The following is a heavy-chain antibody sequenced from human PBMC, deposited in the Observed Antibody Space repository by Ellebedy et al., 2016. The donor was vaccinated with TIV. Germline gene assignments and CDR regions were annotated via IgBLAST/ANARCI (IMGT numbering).Heavy chain of an antibody. Sequence: GESLKISXVASGFTFTDHYMDWVRQAPGKGLEWVSAISGSGDSTYYADSVKGRFTISRDNSKNTLYLQMNSLRAEDTAVYYCAKGPTTRYYYMDVWGKGTTVTVSS. CDR3: AKGPTTRYYYMDV. V-gene: IGHV3-23*01. D-gene: IGHD1-26*01. CDR2: ISGSGDST. CDR1: GFTFTDHY. J-gene: IGHJ6*03.